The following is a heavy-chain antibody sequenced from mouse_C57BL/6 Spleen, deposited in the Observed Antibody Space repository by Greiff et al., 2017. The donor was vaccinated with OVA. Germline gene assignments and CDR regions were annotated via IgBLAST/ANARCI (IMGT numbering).Heavy chain of an antibody. Sequence: VQLQQPGAELVRPGSSVKLSCKASGYTFTSYWMHWVKQRPIQGLEWIGNIDPSDSETHYNQKFKDKATLTVDKSSSTAYMQLSSLTSEDSAVYYCAREGLRRNYFDYWGQGTTLTVSS. CDR1: GYTFTSYW. V-gene: IGHV1-52*01. CDR3: AREGLRRNYFDY. CDR2: IDPSDSET. J-gene: IGHJ2*01. D-gene: IGHD2-2*01.